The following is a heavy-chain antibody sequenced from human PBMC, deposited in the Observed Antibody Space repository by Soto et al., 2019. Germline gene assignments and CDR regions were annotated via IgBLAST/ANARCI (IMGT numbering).Heavy chain of an antibody. V-gene: IGHV4-59*01. D-gene: IGHD5-18*01. Sequence: QVQLQESGPGLVKPSETLSLTCTVSGGSITGYYWTWIRQPPGKGLEWIGYVFYKGNTNYNPSLKSRVTISVDTSANQFSLRLSSVTAADTAVYYCARSGDSFGFTDYWGQGTLVTVPS. CDR1: GGSITGYY. J-gene: IGHJ4*02. CDR3: ARSGDSFGFTDY. CDR2: VFYKGNT.